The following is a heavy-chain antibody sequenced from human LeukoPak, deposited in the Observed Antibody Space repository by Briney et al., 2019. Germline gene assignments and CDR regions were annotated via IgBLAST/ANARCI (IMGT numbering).Heavy chain of an antibody. CDR2: IYYSGST. D-gene: IGHD3-22*01. V-gene: IGHV4-39*01. Sequence: PSETLSLTCTVSGGSISSSSHYWGWIRQPPGKGLEWIGSIYYSGSTYYNPSLKSRVTISVDTSKNQFSLKLSSVTAADTAVYYCRGYREITMIVVGGYYFDYWGQGTLVTVSS. CDR3: RGYREITMIVVGGYYFDY. CDR1: GGSISSSSHY. J-gene: IGHJ4*02.